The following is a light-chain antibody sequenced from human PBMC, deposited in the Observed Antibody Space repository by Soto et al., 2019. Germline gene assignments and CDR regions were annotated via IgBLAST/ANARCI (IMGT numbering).Light chain of an antibody. CDR1: SSDVGGYNH. CDR2: VVS. J-gene: IGLJ1*01. Sequence: QSVLTQPASMSGSTGQSITISCTGTSSDVGGYNHVSWYQQHPGKAPKLMIYVVSNRPAGISNRFSGSKSGNTASLTISGLQAEDEADDYCNSYTCGSARYVFGTGTKVTVL. V-gene: IGLV2-14*01. CDR3: NSYTCGSARYV.